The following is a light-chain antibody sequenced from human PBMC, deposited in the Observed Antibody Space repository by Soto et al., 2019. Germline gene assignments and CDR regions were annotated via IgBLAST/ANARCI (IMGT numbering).Light chain of an antibody. V-gene: IGKV3-20*01. Sequence: EIVLTQSPGTLSLSPGERATLSCSASQSVSSSFAWYQQKPGQAPRLLIYGASSRATGIPDRFSGSGSGPDFTLTTSRLEPEDFAVYVCQHYGSSRTFGQGTKVEIK. CDR2: GAS. CDR3: QHYGSSRT. J-gene: IGKJ1*01. CDR1: QSVSSS.